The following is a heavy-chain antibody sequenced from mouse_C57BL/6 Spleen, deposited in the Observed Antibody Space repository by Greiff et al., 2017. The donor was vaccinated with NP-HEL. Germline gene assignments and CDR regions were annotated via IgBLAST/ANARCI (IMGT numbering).Heavy chain of an antibody. D-gene: IGHD2-3*01. J-gene: IGHJ4*01. CDR1: GFTFSSYA. CDR3: ARDDDYGAMDY. Sequence: EVNVVESGGGLVKPGGSLKLSCAASGFTFSSYAMSWVRQTPEKRLEWVATISDGGSYTYYPDNVKGRFTISRDNAKNNLYLQMSHLKSEDTAMYYCARDDDYGAMDYWGQGTSVTVSS. V-gene: IGHV5-4*01. CDR2: ISDGGSYT.